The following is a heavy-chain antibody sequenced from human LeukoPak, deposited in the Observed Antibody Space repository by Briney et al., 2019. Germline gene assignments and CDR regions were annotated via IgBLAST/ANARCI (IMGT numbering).Heavy chain of an antibody. J-gene: IGHJ4*02. Sequence: GGSLRLSCQASGFPFSSYWMHWVRHAPGKGLVWVSRIATDGGGPISADSVKGRFTISRDNTKDTLYLQMNSLTVEDTAVYFCVGDVGPYGGSPGGYWGQGTLVTVSS. CDR1: GFPFSSYW. D-gene: IGHD2-15*01. V-gene: IGHV3-74*01. CDR3: VGDVGPYGGSPGGY. CDR2: IATDGGGP.